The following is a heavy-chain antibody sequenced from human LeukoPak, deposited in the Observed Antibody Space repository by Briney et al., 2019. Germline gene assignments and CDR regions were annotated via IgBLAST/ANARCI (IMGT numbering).Heavy chain of an antibody. Sequence: AXVXVSCKASGYTFTSHYMHWVRQAPGQGLEWMGMINPSGGSTSYAQKFQGRVTMTRDTSTSTVYTELSSLRSEDTAVYYCARGNPGVIDYWGQGTXVXVSS. CDR3: ARGNPGVIDY. J-gene: IGHJ4*02. CDR1: GYTFTSHY. D-gene: IGHD3-10*01. V-gene: IGHV1-46*01. CDR2: INPSGGST.